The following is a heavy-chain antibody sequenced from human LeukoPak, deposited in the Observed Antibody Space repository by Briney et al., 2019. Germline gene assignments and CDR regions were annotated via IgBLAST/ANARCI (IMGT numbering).Heavy chain of an antibody. CDR1: GGSFSGYY. J-gene: IGHJ4*02. CDR2: INHSGST. D-gene: IGHD6-13*01. Sequence: SETLSLTCAVYGGSFSGYYWSWIRQPPGNGLEWIGEINHSGSTNYNPSLKSRVTISVDTSKNQFSLKLSSVTAADTAVYYCASTVKMYSRLSRYFDYWGQGTLVTVSS. V-gene: IGHV4-34*01. CDR3: ASTVKMYSRLSRYFDY.